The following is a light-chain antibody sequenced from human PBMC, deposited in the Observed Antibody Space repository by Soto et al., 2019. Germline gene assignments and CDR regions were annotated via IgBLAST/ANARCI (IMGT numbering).Light chain of an antibody. CDR1: SSDVGAYNY. J-gene: IGLJ1*01. V-gene: IGLV2-8*01. CDR2: EVT. Sequence: QSVLTQPASVSGSLGQSVTISCTGTSSDVGAYNYVSWYQQHPGKAPKLMIYEVTRRPSGVPDRFSGSKSGNAASLNVSGLQAEEEADYYCCSYADNNDYVFGTGTKVTVL. CDR3: CSYADNNDYV.